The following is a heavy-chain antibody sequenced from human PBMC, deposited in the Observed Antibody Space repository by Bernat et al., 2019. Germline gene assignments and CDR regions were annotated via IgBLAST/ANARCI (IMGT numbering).Heavy chain of an antibody. J-gene: IGHJ4*02. V-gene: IGHV3-30*18. CDR3: AKEELTAGLRWWDYFDY. CDR1: GFTFSSYG. Sequence: QVQLVESGGGVVQPGRSLRLSCAASGFTFSSYGMHWVRQAPGKGLEWVAVISYDGSNKYYADSVKGRFTISRDNSKNTLYLQMNSLRAEDTAVYYCAKEELTAGLRWWDYFDYWGQGTLVTVSS. CDR2: ISYDGSNK. D-gene: IGHD4-23*01.